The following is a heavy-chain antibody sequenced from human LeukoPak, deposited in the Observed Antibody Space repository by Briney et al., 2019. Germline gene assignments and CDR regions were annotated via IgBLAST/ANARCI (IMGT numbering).Heavy chain of an antibody. J-gene: IGHJ4*02. V-gene: IGHV3-23*01. Sequence: GRSLRLSCAASGFTFSTCVMSWVRQAPGKGLEWVSTISGSGGSTHYADSVKGRFTISRDNSKNTLYLQMKSLRVEDTAVYFCVPQETTVTTFWGQGTLVTVSS. CDR2: ISGSGGST. CDR1: GFTFSTCV. D-gene: IGHD4-17*01. CDR3: VPQETTVTTF.